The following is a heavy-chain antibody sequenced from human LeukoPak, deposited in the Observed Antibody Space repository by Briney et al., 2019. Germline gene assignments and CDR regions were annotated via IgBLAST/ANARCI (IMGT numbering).Heavy chain of an antibody. D-gene: IGHD1-1*01. J-gene: IGHJ6*03. CDR3: ARDRLLEDRDYSYYYYMDV. CDR2: ISYDGSYM. V-gene: IGHV3-30*04. Sequence: GGSLRLSCAASGFTFSSYAMHWVRQAPGKGLEWVAVISYDGSYMSYADSVKGRFTISRDNAKNSLYLQMNSLRAEDTAVYHCARDRLLEDRDYSYYYYMDVWGKGTTVTVSS. CDR1: GFTFSSYA.